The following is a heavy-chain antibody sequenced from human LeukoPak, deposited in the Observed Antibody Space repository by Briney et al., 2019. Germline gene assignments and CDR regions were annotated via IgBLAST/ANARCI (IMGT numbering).Heavy chain of an antibody. Sequence: ASVKVSCKASGYTFTGYYMHWVRQAPGQWLEWMGWINPNSGGTNYAQKFQGRVTMTRDTSISTAYMELSRLRSDDTAVYYCARDLNYYGYNWSDPWGQGTLVTVSS. CDR2: INPNSGGT. CDR1: GYTFTGYY. V-gene: IGHV1-2*02. D-gene: IGHD3-10*01. CDR3: ARDLNYYGYNWSDP. J-gene: IGHJ5*02.